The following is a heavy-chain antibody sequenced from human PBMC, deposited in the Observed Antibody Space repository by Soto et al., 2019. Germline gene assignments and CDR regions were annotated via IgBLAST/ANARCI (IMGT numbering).Heavy chain of an antibody. CDR2: ISGSGGST. CDR3: AKEVYCSSTSCYYYMDV. Sequence: EVQLLESGGGLVQPGGSLRLSCAASGFTFSSYAMNWVRQAPGKGLEWVSAISGSGGSTYYADSVKGRFTISRDNSKNALYLQRNSLRAEDTAVYYCAKEVYCSSTSCYYYMDVWGKGTTVTVSS. J-gene: IGHJ6*03. V-gene: IGHV3-23*01. D-gene: IGHD2-2*01. CDR1: GFTFSSYA.